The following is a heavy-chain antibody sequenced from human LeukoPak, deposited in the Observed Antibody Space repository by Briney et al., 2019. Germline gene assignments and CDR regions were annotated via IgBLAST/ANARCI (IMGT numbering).Heavy chain of an antibody. CDR3: ARDIYGSGSYVHGLGY. CDR2: INPNSGGT. Sequence: ASVKVSCKASGYTFTGYYMHWVRQAPGQGLEWMGWINPNSGGTNYAQKFQGRVTMTRDTSISTAYMELSRLRSDDTAVYYCARDIYGSGSYVHGLGYWGQGTLVTVSS. J-gene: IGHJ4*02. V-gene: IGHV1-2*02. CDR1: GYTFTGYY. D-gene: IGHD3-10*01.